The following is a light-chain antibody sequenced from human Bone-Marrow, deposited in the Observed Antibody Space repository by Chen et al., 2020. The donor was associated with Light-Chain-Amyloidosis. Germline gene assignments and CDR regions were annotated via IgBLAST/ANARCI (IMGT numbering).Light chain of an antibody. Sequence: DIQMTQSPSSLSASVGDRVTVTCRASQSISWNLNWYQQKPGKAPKVLIYAASSLHSGVPSRFSGSGSGTDFTLTISSLQPEDFATYYCQQSYSTPYSFGQGTKLEIK. J-gene: IGKJ2*03. CDR2: AAS. V-gene: IGKV1-39*01. CDR3: QQSYSTPYS. CDR1: QSISWN.